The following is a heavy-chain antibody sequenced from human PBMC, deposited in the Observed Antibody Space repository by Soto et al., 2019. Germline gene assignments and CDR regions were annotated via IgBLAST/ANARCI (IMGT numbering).Heavy chain of an antibody. CDR1: GGSIRSYY. CDR2: IFYSGST. CDR3: ARGAADTAMVDS. Sequence: SETLSLTCTVSGGSIRSYYWTWIRQPPGKGLEWLGYIFYSGSTFYNPSLKSRVTISIHTSKSQFSLQLTPVTAADTAVYYCARGAADTAMVDSWGQGTLVTVSS. J-gene: IGHJ4*02. V-gene: IGHV4-59*01. D-gene: IGHD5-18*01.